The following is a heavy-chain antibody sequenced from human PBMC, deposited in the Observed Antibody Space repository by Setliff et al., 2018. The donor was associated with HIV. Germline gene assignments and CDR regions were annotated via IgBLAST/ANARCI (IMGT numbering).Heavy chain of an antibody. D-gene: IGHD3-9*01. Sequence: SETLSLTCTVSGGSISHYYWTWIRQPPGKGLEWIGYIFYSGSTDYNPSLKSQLTISVDTPNNQFSLSLNSVTAADTAVYYCARVGGVLTGTPHFDFWGQGILVTVSS. CDR1: GGSISHYY. CDR2: IFYSGST. V-gene: IGHV4-59*01. CDR3: ARVGGVLTGTPHFDF. J-gene: IGHJ4*02.